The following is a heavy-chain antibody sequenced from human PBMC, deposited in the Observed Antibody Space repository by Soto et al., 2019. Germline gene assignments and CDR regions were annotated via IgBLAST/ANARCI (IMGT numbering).Heavy chain of an antibody. J-gene: IGHJ4*02. V-gene: IGHV4-39*01. D-gene: IGHD4-4*01. CDR2: IPYSGST. Sequence: QLQLQESGPGLVKPSETLSLTCTVSGGSISSSSYYWGWIRQPPGKGLEWIGSIPYSGSTYYNPSLKSRVTISVDTSKNQFSLKLSSVTAADTAVYYCASSNSNYALVDYWGQGTLVTVSS. CDR1: GGSISSSSYY. CDR3: ASSNSNYALVDY.